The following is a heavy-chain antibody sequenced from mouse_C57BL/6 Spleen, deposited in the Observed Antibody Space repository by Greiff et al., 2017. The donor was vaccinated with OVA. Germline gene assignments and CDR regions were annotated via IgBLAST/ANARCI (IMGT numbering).Heavy chain of an antibody. CDR2: ISSGGDYI. CDR1: GFTFSSYA. V-gene: IGHV5-9-1*02. Sequence: VQLKESGEGLVKPGGSLKLSCAASGFTFSSYAMSWVRQTPEKRLEWVAYISSGGDYIYYADTVKGRFTISRDNARNTLYLQMSSLKSEDTAMYYCTRDVPYGYDSAWYFDVWGTGTTVTVSS. J-gene: IGHJ1*03. D-gene: IGHD2-2*01. CDR3: TRDVPYGYDSAWYFDV.